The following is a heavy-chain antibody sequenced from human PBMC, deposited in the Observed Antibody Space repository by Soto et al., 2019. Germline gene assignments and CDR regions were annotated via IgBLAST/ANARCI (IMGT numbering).Heavy chain of an antibody. V-gene: IGHV3-13*01. D-gene: IGHD3-3*01. Sequence: GSLRLSCAASGFTFSSYDMHWVRQATGKGLEWVSAIGTAGDTYYPGSVKGRFTISRENAKNSLYLQMNSLRAGDTAVYYCARRAYYDFWSGYSSEYYYYYMDVWGKGTTVTVSS. J-gene: IGHJ6*03. CDR1: GFTFSSYD. CDR3: ARRAYYDFWSGYSSEYYYYYMDV. CDR2: IGTAGDT.